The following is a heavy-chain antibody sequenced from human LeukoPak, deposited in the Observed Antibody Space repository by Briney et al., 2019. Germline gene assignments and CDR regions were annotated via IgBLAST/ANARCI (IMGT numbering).Heavy chain of an antibody. CDR1: GGSISSGGYY. CDR3: ARAISSGWPTFDY. D-gene: IGHD6-19*01. CDR2: IYYSGST. J-gene: IGHJ4*02. Sequence: SQTLSLTCTVSGGSISSGGYYWSWIRQHPGKGLEWIGYIYYSGSTYYNPSLKSRVTISVDTSKNQFSLKLSSVTAADTAVYYCARAISSGWPTFDYWGQGTLVTVSS. V-gene: IGHV4-31*03.